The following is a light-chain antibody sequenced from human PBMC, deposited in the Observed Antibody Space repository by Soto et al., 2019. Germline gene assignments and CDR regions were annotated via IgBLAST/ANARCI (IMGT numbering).Light chain of an antibody. Sequence: QSVLTQPPSVSAAPGQKVTISCSGSNSNIGTCYVSWYQQLPGTAPKLLIYDNNKRPSGIPDRFSGSKSGTSATLGITGLQTGDEADYYCGTWDSRLSAVVFGGGTTLTVL. J-gene: IGLJ2*01. CDR3: GTWDSRLSAVV. CDR1: NSNIGTCY. V-gene: IGLV1-51*01. CDR2: DNN.